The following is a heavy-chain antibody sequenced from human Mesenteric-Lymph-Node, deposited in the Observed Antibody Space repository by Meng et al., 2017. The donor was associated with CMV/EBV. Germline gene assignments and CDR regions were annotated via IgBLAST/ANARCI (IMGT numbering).Heavy chain of an antibody. CDR1: GFTFSSYA. J-gene: IGHJ5*02. Sequence: GGSLRLSCAASGFTFSSYAMSWVRQAPGKGLEWVSVIYSGGSSTYYADSVKGRFTISRDNSKNTLYLQMNSLRAEDTAVYYCAILDIVVVPAAAPWGQGTLVTVSS. V-gene: IGHV3-23*03. CDR2: IYSGGSST. CDR3: AILDIVVVPAAAP. D-gene: IGHD2-2*01.